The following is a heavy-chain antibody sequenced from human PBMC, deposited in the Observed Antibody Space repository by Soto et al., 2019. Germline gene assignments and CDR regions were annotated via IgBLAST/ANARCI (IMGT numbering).Heavy chain of an antibody. J-gene: IGHJ4*02. CDR3: ARGGSGYTWFNEF. CDR1: GGLFSSYP. D-gene: IGHD3-22*01. Sequence: QEQLVQSGAEVKKPGSSVKVSCKASGGLFSSYPISWVRQVPGQGLEWMGGIIAVFQTAYYTQRFQGRVTITADASTNTADMELSSLRSEDTAIYYCARGGSGYTWFNEFWGQGTLVTVSS. CDR2: IIAVFQTA. V-gene: IGHV1-69*01.